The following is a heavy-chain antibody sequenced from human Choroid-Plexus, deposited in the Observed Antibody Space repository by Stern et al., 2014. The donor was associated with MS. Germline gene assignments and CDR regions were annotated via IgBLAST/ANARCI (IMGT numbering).Heavy chain of an antibody. V-gene: IGHV3-30*18. CDR1: GFSFSSFG. Sequence: VQLLESGGGVVQPGRPLRLSCAASGFSFSSFGMHWVRQAPGKGLEWVALISYDGSKDYADSVKGRFAISRDNSKNTLYLQMNSLRAEDTAVYYCAKDRHYLTFFFDFWGQGSLVTVSS. CDR2: ISYDGSK. J-gene: IGHJ4*02. CDR3: AKDRHYLTFFFDF. D-gene: IGHD3-10*01.